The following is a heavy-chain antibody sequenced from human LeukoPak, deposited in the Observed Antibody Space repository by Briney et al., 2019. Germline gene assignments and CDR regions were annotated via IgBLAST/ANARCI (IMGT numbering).Heavy chain of an antibody. Sequence: GGSLRLSCQASGSTFNNAWMSWVRQAPGKGLEWVGRIKSKTDGGEADYAESVKGRFTISRDDSKNTLYLQMNSLKTEDTALYFCTTDRLWGVWRQSNSFDYWGQGTLVAVSS. J-gene: IGHJ4*02. CDR1: GSTFNNAW. CDR2: IKSKTDGGEA. D-gene: IGHD3-3*01. V-gene: IGHV3-15*01. CDR3: TTDRLWGVWRQSNSFDY.